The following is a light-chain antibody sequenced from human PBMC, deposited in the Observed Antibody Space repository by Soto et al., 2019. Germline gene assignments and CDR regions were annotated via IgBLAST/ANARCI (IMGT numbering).Light chain of an antibody. CDR3: RQYNSYSRT. CDR2: DAA. Sequence: DLQMTQSPSTLSASVGDRVTITCRASQSISSWLAWYQQKPGKAPKLLIYDAASLESGVPSRFSGSGSGTEFTLTISSLQPDDFATYYCRQYNSYSRTFGQGTKV. J-gene: IGKJ1*01. CDR1: QSISSW. V-gene: IGKV1-5*01.